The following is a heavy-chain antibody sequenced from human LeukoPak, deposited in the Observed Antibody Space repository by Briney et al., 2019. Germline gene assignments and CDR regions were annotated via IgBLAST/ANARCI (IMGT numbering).Heavy chain of an antibody. V-gene: IGHV4-4*07. CDR3: ARRLNNWNFRC. D-gene: IGHD1-7*01. Sequence: SETLSLTCTVSGGSISSYYWSWIRQPAGKGLEWIGRIYTSGSTNYNPSLKSRVTMSVDTSKNQFSLKLNSMTAADTAVYYCARRLNNWNFRCWGQGTLVTVSS. CDR1: GGSISSYY. CDR2: IYTSGST. J-gene: IGHJ4*02.